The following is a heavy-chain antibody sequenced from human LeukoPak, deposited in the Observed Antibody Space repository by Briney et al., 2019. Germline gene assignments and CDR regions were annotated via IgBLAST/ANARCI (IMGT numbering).Heavy chain of an antibody. CDR3: AKSSANIAAQNYCYYMDV. CDR1: GFTFSSYA. CDR2: ISGSGGAT. D-gene: IGHD6-6*01. J-gene: IGHJ6*03. Sequence: PGGSLRLSCAASGFTFSSYAMSWVRQAPGKGLEWVSAISGSGGATYYADSVKGRFTISRDNSKDTLYLQMNSLRAEDTAVYYCAKSSANIAAQNYCYYMDVWGKGTTVTVSS. V-gene: IGHV3-23*01.